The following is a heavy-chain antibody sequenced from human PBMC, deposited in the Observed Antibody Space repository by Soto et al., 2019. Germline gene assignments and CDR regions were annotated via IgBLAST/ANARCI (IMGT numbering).Heavy chain of an antibody. Sequence: GGSLRLSCAASGFTFSSYGMHWVRQAPGKGLEWLAVISYDGSNKYYADSVKGRFTISRDNSKNTLYLQMNSLRAEDTAVYYCGRTGIVVATEYYFDYWGQGTLVTVSS. CDR3: GRTGIVVATEYYFDY. V-gene: IGHV3-30*03. D-gene: IGHD3-22*01. CDR2: ISYDGSNK. J-gene: IGHJ4*02. CDR1: GFTFSSYG.